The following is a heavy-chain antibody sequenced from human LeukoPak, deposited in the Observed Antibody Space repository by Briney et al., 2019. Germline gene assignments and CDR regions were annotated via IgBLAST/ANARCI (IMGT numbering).Heavy chain of an antibody. Sequence: PSETLSLTCAVYGGSFSGYYWSWIRQPPGKGLEWIGEINHSGSTNYNPSLKSRVTISVDTSKNQFSLKLSSVTAADTAVYYCARAVVGITMVRGVIIARNRGYYGMDVWGQGTTVTVSS. CDR1: GGSFSGYY. J-gene: IGHJ6*02. CDR2: INHSGST. V-gene: IGHV4-34*01. CDR3: ARAVVGITMVRGVIIARNRGYYGMDV. D-gene: IGHD3-10*01.